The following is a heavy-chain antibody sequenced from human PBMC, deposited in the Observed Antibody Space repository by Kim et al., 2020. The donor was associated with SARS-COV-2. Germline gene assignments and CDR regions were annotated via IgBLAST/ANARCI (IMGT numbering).Heavy chain of an antibody. V-gene: IGHV1-2*02. J-gene: IGHJ6*02. CDR3: ARDIYFDWLLNLRGSPYYYYGMDV. D-gene: IGHD3-9*01. Sequence: ASVKVSCKASGYTFTGYYMHWVRQAPGQGLEWMGWINPNSGGTNYAQKFQGRVTMTRDTSISTAYMELSRLRSDDTAVYYCARDIYFDWLLNLRGSPYYYYGMDVWGQGTTVTVSS. CDR2: INPNSGGT. CDR1: GYTFTGYY.